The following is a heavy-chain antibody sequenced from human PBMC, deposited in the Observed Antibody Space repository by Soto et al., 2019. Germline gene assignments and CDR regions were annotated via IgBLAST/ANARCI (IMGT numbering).Heavy chain of an antibody. J-gene: IGHJ5*02. CDR1: GYTFTSYY. D-gene: IGHD6-6*01. V-gene: IGHV1-46*01. Sequence: ASVKVSCKASGYTFTSYYMHWVRQAPGQGLEWMGIINPSGGSTSYAQKFQGRVTMTRDTSTSTVYMELSSLRSEDTAVYYCARGSRHNSSSSPGFLGFDPWGQGTLVTVSS. CDR3: ARGSRHNSSSSPGFLGFDP. CDR2: INPSGGST.